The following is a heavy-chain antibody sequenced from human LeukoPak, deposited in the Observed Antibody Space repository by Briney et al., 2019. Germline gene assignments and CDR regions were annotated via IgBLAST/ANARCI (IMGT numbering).Heavy chain of an antibody. V-gene: IGHV1-69*13. J-gene: IGHJ4*02. CDR2: IIPIFGTA. Sequence: ASVKVSCKASGYTFINYGVSWVRQAPGQGLEWMGGIIPIFGTANYAQKFQGRVTITADESTSTAYMELSSLRSEDTAVYYCARAGTPYYYDSSGYYYFDYWGQGTLVTVSS. CDR3: ARAGTPYYYDSSGYYYFDY. D-gene: IGHD3-22*01. CDR1: GYTFINYG.